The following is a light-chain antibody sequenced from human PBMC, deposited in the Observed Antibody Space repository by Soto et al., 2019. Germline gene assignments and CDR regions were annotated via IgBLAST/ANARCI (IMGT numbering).Light chain of an antibody. Sequence: DIQMTQSPSTLSASVGDRVFITCRASQSITSWLAWYQQKPGKAPKLLIYKASTLESGVPSRFSGSGSGTEFTLNISSLQPDDFATYYCQQYNSYPYTFGQGTKLEIK. V-gene: IGKV1-5*03. CDR2: KAS. J-gene: IGKJ2*01. CDR3: QQYNSYPYT. CDR1: QSITSW.